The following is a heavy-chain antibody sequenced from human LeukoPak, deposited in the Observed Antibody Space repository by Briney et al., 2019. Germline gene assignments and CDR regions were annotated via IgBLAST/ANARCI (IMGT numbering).Heavy chain of an antibody. D-gene: IGHD4-17*01. J-gene: IGHJ4*02. CDR3: ARAPYGDYGSYFDY. CDR1: GYTFTSYG. Sequence: ASVKVSCKASGYTFTSYGISWVRQAPGQGLEWMGWISAYNGNTNYAQKLQGRVTMTTDTSTSTAYIELRSLRSDDTAVYYCARAPYGDYGSYFDYWGQGTLVTVSS. CDR2: ISAYNGNT. V-gene: IGHV1-18*01.